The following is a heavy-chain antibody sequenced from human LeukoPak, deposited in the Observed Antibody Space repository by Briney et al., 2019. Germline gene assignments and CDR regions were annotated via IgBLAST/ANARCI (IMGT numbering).Heavy chain of an antibody. V-gene: IGHV3-74*01. J-gene: IGHJ6*04. CDR3: ARGNYDILTGYGNAGMDV. CDR2: INSDGSST. CDR1: GFTFSSYW. Sequence: PGGSLRLSCAASGFTFSSYWMHWVRQAPGKGLVWVSRINSDGSSTSYADSVKGRFTISRDNAKNTLYLQMNSLRAEDTAVYYCARGNYDILTGYGNAGMDVWGKGTTVTVSS. D-gene: IGHD3-9*01.